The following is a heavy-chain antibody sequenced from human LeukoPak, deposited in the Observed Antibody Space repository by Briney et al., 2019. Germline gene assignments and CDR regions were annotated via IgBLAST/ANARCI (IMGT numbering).Heavy chain of an antibody. V-gene: IGHV1-18*01. CDR3: ASNDYGDYWAFDY. J-gene: IGHJ4*02. D-gene: IGHD4-17*01. Sequence: ASVKVSCKASGYTFTTYDMTWVRQATGQGLEWMGWISAYNGNTNYAQKLQGRVTMTTDTSTSTAYMELRSLRSDDTAVYYCASNDYGDYWAFDYWGQGTLVTVSS. CDR2: ISAYNGNT. CDR1: GYTFTTYD.